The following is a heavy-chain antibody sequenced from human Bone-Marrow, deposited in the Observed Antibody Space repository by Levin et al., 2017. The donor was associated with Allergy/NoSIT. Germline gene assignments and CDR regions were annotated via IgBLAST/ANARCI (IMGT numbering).Heavy chain of an antibody. CDR3: ARGGILVVPAAIAEYRSWDA. J-gene: IGHJ5*02. D-gene: IGHD2-2*02. V-gene: IGHV1-46*02. CDR1: GYTFNTYY. CDR2: INPSRGNT. Sequence: ASVKVSCMASGYTFNTYYMHWVRQAPGQGLEWMGIINPSRGNTFYAQKFQDRVTMTRDTSTSTVYMELRSLTSEDTAVYFCARGGILVVPAAIAEYRSWDAWGQGTLVTVSS.